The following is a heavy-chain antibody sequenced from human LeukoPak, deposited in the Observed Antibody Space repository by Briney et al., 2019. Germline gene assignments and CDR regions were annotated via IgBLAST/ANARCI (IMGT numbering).Heavy chain of an antibody. D-gene: IGHD4-17*01. V-gene: IGHV4-39*02. J-gene: IGHJ4*02. CDR1: GGSFSGYY. CDR3: ARLPTVTFFDY. CDR2: IYYSGST. Sequence: SETLSLTCAVYGGSFSGYYWGWIRQPPGKGLEWIGSIYYSGSTYHNPSLKSRVTISVDTSKNHFSLRLSSVTAADTAVYYCARLPTVTFFDYWGQGTLVTVSS.